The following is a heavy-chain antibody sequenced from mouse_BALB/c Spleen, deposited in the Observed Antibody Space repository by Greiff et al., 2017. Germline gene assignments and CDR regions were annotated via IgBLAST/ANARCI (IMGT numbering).Heavy chain of an antibody. J-gene: IGHJ3*01. CDR2: ISNLAYSI. Sequence: EVMLVESGGGLVQPGGSRKLSCAASGFTFSDYGMAWVRQAPGKGPEWVAFISNLAYSIYYADTGTGRFTISRENAKNTLYLEMSSLRAEDTAIYYCARGNWDGGVAYWGQGTLVTVSA. CDR3: ARGNWDGGVAY. V-gene: IGHV5-15*02. CDR1: GFTFSDYG. D-gene: IGHD4-1*01.